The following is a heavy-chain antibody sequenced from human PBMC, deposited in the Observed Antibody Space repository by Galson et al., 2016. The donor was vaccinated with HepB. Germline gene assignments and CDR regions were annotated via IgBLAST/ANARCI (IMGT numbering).Heavy chain of an antibody. CDR2: IYQSGNT. CDR3: ARSYGDYRDDAFHI. CDR1: GGSVINRSYF. V-gene: IGHV4-61*01. J-gene: IGHJ3*02. D-gene: IGHD4-17*01. Sequence: SETLSLTCTVSGGSVINRSYFWSWIRQPPGKGLEWIGFIYQSGNTNYKPSLKSRVTISVDPPENQFSLRLTSLTAADTAVYYCARSYGDYRDDAFHIWGQGTMVTVSS.